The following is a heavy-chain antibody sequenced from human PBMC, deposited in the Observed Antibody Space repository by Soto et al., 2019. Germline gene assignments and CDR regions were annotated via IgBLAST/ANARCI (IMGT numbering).Heavy chain of an antibody. CDR2: IYYSGST. CDR3: ARLGALGYCSGGSCYFDY. V-gene: IGHV4-31*03. CDR1: GGSISSGGYY. J-gene: IGHJ4*02. D-gene: IGHD2-15*01. Sequence: PSETLSLTCTVSGGSISSGGYYWSWIRQHPGKGLEWIGYIYYSGSTYYNPSLKSRVTISVDTSKNQFSLKLSSVTAADTAVYYCARLGALGYCSGGSCYFDYWGQGTLVTVSS.